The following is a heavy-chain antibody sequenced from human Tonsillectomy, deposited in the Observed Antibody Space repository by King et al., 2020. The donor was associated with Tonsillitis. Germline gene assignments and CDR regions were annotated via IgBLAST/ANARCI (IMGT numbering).Heavy chain of an antibody. J-gene: IGHJ4*02. CDR1: GFTFSSYG. V-gene: IGHV3-33*08. D-gene: IGHD3-22*01. CDR3: ARSYYDSSGYYLGDY. CDR2: VWYDGSNK. Sequence: VQLVESGGGVVQPGRSLRLSCAASGFTFSSYGMHWVRQAPGKGLEWGAGVWYDGSNKYYEDSWKGRFTISRDNSKNTLYLQMNNLRAEDTAVYYCARSYYDSSGYYLGDYWGQGTLVTVSS.